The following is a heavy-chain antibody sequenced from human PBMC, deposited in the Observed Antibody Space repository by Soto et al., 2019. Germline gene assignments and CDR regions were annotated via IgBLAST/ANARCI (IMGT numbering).Heavy chain of an antibody. CDR3: AHSRNLITEDAQVGDFDY. CDR2: IYWDDDE. J-gene: IGHJ4*02. V-gene: IGHV2-5*02. CDR1: GFSLTTDGEG. Sequence: QISLKESGPTLVKPTQTLKLTCSFSGFSLTTDGEGVGWVRQPPGEALEWLALIYWDDDERYSPSLKTRLTITKDPSKSRVVLIMTNMDPVDTATYYCAHSRNLITEDAQVGDFDYLGQGTLVTVSS. D-gene: IGHD3-10*01.